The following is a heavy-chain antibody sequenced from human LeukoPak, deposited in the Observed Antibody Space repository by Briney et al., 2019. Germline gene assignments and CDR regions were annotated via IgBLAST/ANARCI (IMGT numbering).Heavy chain of an antibody. J-gene: IGHJ4*02. V-gene: IGHV1-69*02. CDR1: GGTFSSYT. CDR3: ARLSDGYNFDY. Sequence: SSVKVSCKASGGTFSSYTISWVRQAPGQGLEWMGRIIPILGIANYAQKFQGRVTITADKSTSTAYMELSSLRSEDTAVYYCARLSDGYNFDYWAQGTLVTVSS. D-gene: IGHD5-24*01. CDR2: IIPILGIA.